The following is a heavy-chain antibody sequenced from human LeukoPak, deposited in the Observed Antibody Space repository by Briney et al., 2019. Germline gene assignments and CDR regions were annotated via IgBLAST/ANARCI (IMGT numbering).Heavy chain of an antibody. Sequence: SGTLSLTCAVSGGSISSRNWWIWVRQPPGKGLGWIGEIYPSGSTNYNPSLKSRVTISIDKSKNQFFLKLSSVTAADTAVYYCARDTGGRGRLDAFDIWGQGTMVTVSS. J-gene: IGHJ3*02. CDR2: IYPSGST. V-gene: IGHV4-4*02. CDR3: ARDTGGRGRLDAFDI. CDR1: GGSISSRNW. D-gene: IGHD2-8*02.